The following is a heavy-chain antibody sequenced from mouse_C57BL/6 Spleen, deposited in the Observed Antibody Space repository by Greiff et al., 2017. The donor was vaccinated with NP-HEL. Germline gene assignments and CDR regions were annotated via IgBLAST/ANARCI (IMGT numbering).Heavy chain of an antibody. V-gene: IGHV6-6*01. J-gene: IGHJ1*03. D-gene: IGHD1-1*01. CDR3: TRGTTVVARYFDV. CDR2: IRNKANNHAT. Sequence: EVKLVESGGGLVQPGGSMKLSCAASGFTFRDAWMDWVRQSPEKGLEWVAEIRNKANNHATYYAESVKGRFTISRDDSKSSVYLQMNSLRAEDTGIYYCTRGTTVVARYFDVWGTGTTVTVSS. CDR1: GFTFRDAW.